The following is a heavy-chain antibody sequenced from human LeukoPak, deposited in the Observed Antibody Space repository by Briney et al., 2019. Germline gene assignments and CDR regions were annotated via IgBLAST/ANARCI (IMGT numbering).Heavy chain of an antibody. Sequence: RGSLRLSCAASGFTFSSFAMTWVRQAPGKGLEWVSSISGSHVSTYYTDSVKGRFTISRDNSRNTLYLQMNSLRAEDTAVYYCTKDPNGDYVGAFDPWGQGTLVTVSS. CDR1: GFTFSSFA. CDR3: TKDPNGDYVGAFDP. D-gene: IGHD4-17*01. V-gene: IGHV3-23*01. J-gene: IGHJ5*02. CDR2: ISGSHVST.